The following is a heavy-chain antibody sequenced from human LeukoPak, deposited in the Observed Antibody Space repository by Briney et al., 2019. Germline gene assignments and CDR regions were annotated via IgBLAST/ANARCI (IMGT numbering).Heavy chain of an antibody. CDR3: AKEGTPQVSTWYDL. V-gene: IGHV3-30*18. CDR1: GVTLSPYC. J-gene: IGHJ5*02. Sequence: QAGMSLILSCAASGVTLSPYCMHWVRQAPGKGLEWVAVISYEGGTQHYADSVKGRFIISRDNPRNTLYLQMNILRTEDTAVYYCAKEGTPQVSTWYDLWGQGTQVIVSS. D-gene: IGHD3-10*01. CDR2: ISYEGGTQ.